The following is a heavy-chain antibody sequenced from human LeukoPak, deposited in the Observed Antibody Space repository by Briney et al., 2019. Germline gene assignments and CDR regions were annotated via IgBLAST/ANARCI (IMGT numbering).Heavy chain of an antibody. D-gene: IGHD3-10*01. CDR2: ISSSSSYI. CDR1: GSTFSSYS. CDR3: ARDRLGDKGDFDY. V-gene: IGHV3-21*01. Sequence: GGSLRLSCAASGSTFSSYSMNWVRQAPGKGLEWVSSISSSSSYIYYADSVKGRFTISRDNAKNSLYLQMNSLRAEDTAVYYCARDRLGDKGDFDYWGQGTLVTVSS. J-gene: IGHJ4*02.